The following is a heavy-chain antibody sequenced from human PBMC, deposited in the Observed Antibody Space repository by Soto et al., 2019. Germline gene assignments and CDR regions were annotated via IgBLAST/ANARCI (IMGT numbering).Heavy chain of an antibody. J-gene: IGHJ3*02. CDR2: IYSGGST. Sequence: GGSLRLSCAASGFTVSSNYMSWVRQAPGKGLEWVSVIYSGGSTYYADSVKGRFTISRDNSKNTLYLQMNSLRAEDTAVYYCARAPYYYGSGSYDAFDIWGQGTMVTVSS. CDR3: ARAPYYYGSGSYDAFDI. CDR1: GFTVSSNY. D-gene: IGHD3-10*01. V-gene: IGHV3-53*01.